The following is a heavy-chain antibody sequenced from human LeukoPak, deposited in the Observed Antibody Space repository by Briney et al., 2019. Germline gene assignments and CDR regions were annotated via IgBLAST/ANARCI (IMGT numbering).Heavy chain of an antibody. Sequence: SETLSLTCTVSGGSISSYYWSWIRQPPGKGLEWIGYIYYSGSTNYNPSLKSRVTISVDTSKNQFSLKLSSVTAADTAVYYCARERYSYGSGFDYWGQGTLVTVSS. J-gene: IGHJ4*02. CDR3: ARERYSYGSGFDY. V-gene: IGHV4-59*01. CDR1: GGSISSYY. D-gene: IGHD5-18*01. CDR2: IYYSGST.